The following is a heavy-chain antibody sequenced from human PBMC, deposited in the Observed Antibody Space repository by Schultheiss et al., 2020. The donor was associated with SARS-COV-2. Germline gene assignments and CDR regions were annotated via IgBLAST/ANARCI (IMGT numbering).Heavy chain of an antibody. CDR2: SYYSGST. Sequence: SQTLSLTCTVSGGSISSYYCNWIRQSPGKGLEWIGYSYYSGSTNYNPSLKSRVTISVDTSKNQFSLKLSSVTAADTAVYYCARVPYGDYPGYWGQGTLVTVSS. CDR1: GGSISSYY. CDR3: ARVPYGDYPGY. J-gene: IGHJ4*02. D-gene: IGHD4-17*01. V-gene: IGHV4-59*01.